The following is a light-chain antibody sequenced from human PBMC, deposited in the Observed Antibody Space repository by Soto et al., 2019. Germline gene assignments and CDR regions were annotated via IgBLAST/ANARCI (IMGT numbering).Light chain of an antibody. CDR3: HKYGSSRWT. J-gene: IGKJ1*01. CDR2: GAS. CDR1: QTVSTSSLVCQSVSSSC. Sequence: EIVLTQSPGTLSLSPGERATLSCRASQTVSTSSLVCQSVSSSCLAWYQQKRGQAPRLLIYGASSRATGIPARFSGSGAVTDFTLTISRLEPEDFAAYFCHKYGSSRWTFGRGTNVEIK. V-gene: IGKV3-20*01.